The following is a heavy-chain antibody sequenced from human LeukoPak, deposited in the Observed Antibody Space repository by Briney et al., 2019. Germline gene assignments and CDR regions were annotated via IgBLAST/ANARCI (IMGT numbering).Heavy chain of an antibody. CDR3: AKVIITGSFPVYFDN. Sequence: PGGSLRLSCATAGFTFSSYAMSWVRQAPGRGLEWVSAIGGSGSRAGYTYYADSVKGRFTISRDNSKDTLYLQMNSLRAEDTAIYYCAKVIITGSFPVYFDNWGQGTLVTVSS. J-gene: IGHJ4*02. CDR1: GFTFSSYA. D-gene: IGHD1-14*01. V-gene: IGHV3-23*01. CDR2: IGGSGSRAGYT.